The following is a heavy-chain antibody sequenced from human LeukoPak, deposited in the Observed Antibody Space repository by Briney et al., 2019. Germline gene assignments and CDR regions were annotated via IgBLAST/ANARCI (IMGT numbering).Heavy chain of an antibody. J-gene: IGHJ4*02. CDR3: AKWGPYSSGWYFSYFDY. D-gene: IGHD6-19*01. Sequence: GGSLRLSCAASGFTFSSYAMRWVRQAPGKGLEWVVVISYDGSNKYYADSVKGRFTISRDNSKNTLYLQMNSLRAEDTAVYYCAKWGPYSSGWYFSYFDYWGQGTLVTVSS. CDR1: GFTFSSYA. V-gene: IGHV3-30-3*02. CDR2: ISYDGSNK.